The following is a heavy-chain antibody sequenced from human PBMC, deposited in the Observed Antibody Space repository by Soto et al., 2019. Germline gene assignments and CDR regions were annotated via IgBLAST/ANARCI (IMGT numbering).Heavy chain of an antibody. CDR3: AREYSGYDDYYYYMDV. CDR1: GFTFSSYG. V-gene: IGHV3-33*01. Sequence: GGSLRLSCAASGFTFSSYGMHWVRQAPGKGLEWVAVIWYDGSNKYYADSVKGRFTISRDNSKNTLYLQMNSLRAEDTAVYYCAREYSGYDDYYYYMDVWGKGTTVTVSS. J-gene: IGHJ6*03. D-gene: IGHD5-12*01. CDR2: IWYDGSNK.